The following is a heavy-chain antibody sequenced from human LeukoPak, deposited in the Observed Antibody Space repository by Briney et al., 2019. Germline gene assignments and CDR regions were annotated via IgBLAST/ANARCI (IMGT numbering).Heavy chain of an antibody. CDR2: IYYSGST. CDR3: ARGMQQLYHFDS. D-gene: IGHD6-13*01. CDR1: GGSISSYY. V-gene: IGHV4-59*01. J-gene: IGHJ4*02. Sequence: PPETLSLTCTVSGGSISSYYWYWIRQPPGKGLEWIGYIYYSGSTNYNPSLKGRVTISVDTSKNQFSLKLLSVTAADTAVYYCARGMQQLYHFDSWGRGTLVTVSS.